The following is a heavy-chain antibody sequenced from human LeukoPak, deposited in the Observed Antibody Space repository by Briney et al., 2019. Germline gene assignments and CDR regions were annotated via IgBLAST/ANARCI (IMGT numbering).Heavy chain of an antibody. CDR1: GVSISSDSSY. CDR2: IYSSGST. D-gene: IGHD3-10*01. J-gene: IGHJ3*01. CDR3: TRSDGYGLVGI. V-gene: IGHV4-39*07. Sequence: SETLSLACSVSGVSISSDSSYWGWIRQPPGKTLEWIGSIYSSGSTYYNSSLKSRVIILIDTSKNHFSLTLSSVTAADTAVYYCTRSDGYGLVGIWGQGTMVTVSS.